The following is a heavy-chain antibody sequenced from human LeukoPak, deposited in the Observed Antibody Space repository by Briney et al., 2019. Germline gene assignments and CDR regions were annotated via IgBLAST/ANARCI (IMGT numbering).Heavy chain of an antibody. CDR3: ARDADGSGTMLDF. V-gene: IGHV1-18*01. J-gene: IGHJ4*02. Sequence: ASVKVCCKAAGYTFTDYAISWVRQAPGQGLEWMGWISGYDGETKYIEKVQGRVTMTTDTSTRTAYMDLRNLRSDDTAVYYCARDADGSGTMLDFWGQGSQVTVSS. CDR1: GYTFTDYA. CDR2: ISGYDGET. D-gene: IGHD3-10*01.